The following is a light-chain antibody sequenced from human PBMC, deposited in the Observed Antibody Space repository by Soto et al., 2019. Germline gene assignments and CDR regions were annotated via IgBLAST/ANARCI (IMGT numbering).Light chain of an antibody. CDR1: LTIGDS. Sequence: DIQMTQSPSSLSASVGDRVTITCRAILTIGDSLSWFQQKAGKPPTLLIYGASALQSGVPARFSGSGSGTEFTLTISSLQPDDFATYYCQQYTNTNNPWMFGQGTKVDI. J-gene: IGKJ1*01. V-gene: IGKV1-16*01. CDR3: QQYTNTNNPWM. CDR2: GAS.